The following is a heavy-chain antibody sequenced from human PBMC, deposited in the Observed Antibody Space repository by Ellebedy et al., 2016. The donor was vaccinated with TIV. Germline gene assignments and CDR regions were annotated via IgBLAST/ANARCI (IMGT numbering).Heavy chain of an antibody. V-gene: IGHV1-18*01. Sequence: AASVKVSCKASGYTLTSYGISWVRQAPGQGLEWMGWISAYSGKTNYAQKLQGRVTMTTDTSTSTAYMELSRLRSDDTAVYYCARDHGITMIDWGQGTLVTVSS. CDR3: ARDHGITMID. CDR2: ISAYSGKT. J-gene: IGHJ4*02. D-gene: IGHD3-22*01. CDR1: GYTLTSYG.